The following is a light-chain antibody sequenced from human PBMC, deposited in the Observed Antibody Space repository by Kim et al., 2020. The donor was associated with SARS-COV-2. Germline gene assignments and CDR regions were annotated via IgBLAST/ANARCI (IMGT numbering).Light chain of an antibody. V-gene: IGKV3-11*01. CDR2: DAV. CDR3: QQRESWPLT. CDR1: QSVGDF. Sequence: EIVVTQSPATLSLSPGERATLSCWASQSVGDFLAWYQQKPGQSPRLVIYDAVNRATGVPDRFRGSGSGTDFTLTITSLEPEDFAVYYCQQRESWPLTFVGGTKVDIK. J-gene: IGKJ4*01.